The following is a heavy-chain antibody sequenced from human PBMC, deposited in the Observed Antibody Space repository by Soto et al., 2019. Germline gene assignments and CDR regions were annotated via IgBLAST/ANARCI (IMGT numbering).Heavy chain of an antibody. V-gene: IGHV1-58*01. CDR2: IAVGSGYT. CDR1: GSTFTSSA. D-gene: IGHD2-8*01. CDR3: AADATAWQQMVPSDY. J-gene: IGHJ4*02. Sequence: GASVKVSCKASGSTFTSSAFQWVRQARGQRLEWIGWIAVGSGYTNYAQRFQDRVTLTRDMSTATTYMELSRLTSEDTAIYYCAADATAWQQMVPSDYWGQGTLVTVSS.